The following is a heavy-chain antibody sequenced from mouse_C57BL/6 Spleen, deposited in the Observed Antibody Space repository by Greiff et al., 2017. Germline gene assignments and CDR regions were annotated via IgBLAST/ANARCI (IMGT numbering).Heavy chain of an antibody. CDR3: ARACITTVVDYFDY. J-gene: IGHJ2*01. CDR2: IDPSDSYT. V-gene: IGHV1-59*01. CDR1: GYTFTSYW. Sequence: QVQLQQPGAELVRPGTSVKLSCKASGYTFTSYWMHWVKQRPGQGLEWIGVIDPSDSYTNYNQKFKGKDTLTVDTSSSTAYMQLSSLTSEDSAVYYCARACITTVVDYFDYWGQGTTLTVSS. D-gene: IGHD1-1*01.